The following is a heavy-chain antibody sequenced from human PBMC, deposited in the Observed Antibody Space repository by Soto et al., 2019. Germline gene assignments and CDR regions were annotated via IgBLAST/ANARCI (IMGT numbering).Heavy chain of an antibody. CDR3: ARLRTTVVTPLGYYFDY. CDR2: IDPSDSYT. J-gene: IGHJ4*02. Sequence: GESLKISCKGSGYSFTSYWISWVRQMPGKGLEWMGRIDPSDSYTNYSPSFQGHVTISADKSISTAYLQWSSLKASDTAMYYCARLRTTVVTPLGYYFDYWGQGTLVTVYS. D-gene: IGHD4-17*01. CDR1: GYSFTSYW. V-gene: IGHV5-10-1*01.